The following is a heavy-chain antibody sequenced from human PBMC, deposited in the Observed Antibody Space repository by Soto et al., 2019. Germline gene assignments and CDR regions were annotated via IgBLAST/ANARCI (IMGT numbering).Heavy chain of an antibody. CDR3: ARGRIAARPLLASYGMDV. CDR1: GYTFTGYY. Sequence: GASVKVSCKASGYTFTGYYMHWVRQAPGQGLEWMGWINPNSGGTNYAQKFQGRVTMTRDASISTAYMELSRLRSDDTAVYYCARGRIAARPLLASYGMDVWGQGTTVTVSS. J-gene: IGHJ6*02. V-gene: IGHV1-2*02. D-gene: IGHD6-6*01. CDR2: INPNSGGT.